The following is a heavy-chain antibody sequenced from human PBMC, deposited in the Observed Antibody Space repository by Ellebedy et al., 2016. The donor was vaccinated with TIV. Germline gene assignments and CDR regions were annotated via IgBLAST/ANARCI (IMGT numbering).Heavy chain of an antibody. J-gene: IGHJ3*02. Sequence: GESLKISCAASGFTFSSYWMTWVRQAPGKGLEWVANIRQDGSRVNYVASVKGRFTISRDNAKNSRHLQMNGLRAEDTAVYYCARDSGSGAFEIWGQGTLVTVSS. CDR3: ARDSGSGAFEI. D-gene: IGHD3-10*01. V-gene: IGHV3-7*01. CDR1: GFTFSSYW. CDR2: IRQDGSRV.